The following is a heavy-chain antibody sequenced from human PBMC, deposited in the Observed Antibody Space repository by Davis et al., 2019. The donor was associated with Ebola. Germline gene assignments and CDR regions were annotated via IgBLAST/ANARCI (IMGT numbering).Heavy chain of an antibody. CDR3: AREQNSSGWYLSKYGMDV. Sequence: SETLSPTCTVSGGSISSYYWSWIRQPAGKGLEWIGRIYTSGSTNYNPSLKSRVTMSVDTSKNQFSLKLSSVTAADTAVYYCAREQNSSGWYLSKYGMDVWGQGTTFTVSS. D-gene: IGHD6-19*01. CDR1: GGSISSYY. CDR2: IYTSGST. J-gene: IGHJ6*02. V-gene: IGHV4-4*07.